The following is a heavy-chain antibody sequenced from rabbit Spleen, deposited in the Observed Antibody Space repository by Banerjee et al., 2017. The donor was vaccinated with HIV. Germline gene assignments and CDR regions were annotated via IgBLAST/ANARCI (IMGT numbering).Heavy chain of an antibody. CDR3: ARGARSAYGYPLDL. CDR1: GFSLSSYG. CDR2: ISSSDST. J-gene: IGHJ3*01. D-gene: IGHD6-1*01. Sequence: QSVEESGGRLVTPGTPLTLTCTVSGFSLSSYGVGWVRQAPGKGLEWIGIISSSDSTYYASWAKGRFTISKTSSTTVDLKMTSLTTEDTATYFCARGARSAYGYPLDLWGPGTLVTVS. V-gene: IGHV1S69*01.